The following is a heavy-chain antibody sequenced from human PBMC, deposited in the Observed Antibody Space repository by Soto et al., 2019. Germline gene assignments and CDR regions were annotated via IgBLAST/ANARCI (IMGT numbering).Heavy chain of an antibody. Sequence: EVQLLESGGGLVQPGGPLRLSCAASGFTFSNYAMGWVRQAPGKGLEWVSTISIGGGVTYYADSVKGRFTISRDNSRNTVYLQMNTLRAEDTAVYYCATPSVTTVALYDFWGQGTLVTVSS. CDR3: ATPSVTTVALYDF. D-gene: IGHD4-17*01. J-gene: IGHJ4*02. V-gene: IGHV3-23*01. CDR1: GFTFSNYA. CDR2: ISIGGGVT.